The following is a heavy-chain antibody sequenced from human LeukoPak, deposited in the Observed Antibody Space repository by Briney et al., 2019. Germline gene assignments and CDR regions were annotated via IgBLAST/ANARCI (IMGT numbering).Heavy chain of an antibody. J-gene: IGHJ4*02. Sequence: PGGSLRLSCAASGFTFSDYYMSWIRQAPGKGLEWVVNIKQDGSVKYYVDSVKGRFTISRDNAKNSVYLQMNSLRVEDTAVYYCARIGYSSSSFDYLGQGTLVTVSS. CDR1: GFTFSDYY. CDR3: ARIGYSSSSFDY. CDR2: IKQDGSVK. V-gene: IGHV3-7*01. D-gene: IGHD6-6*01.